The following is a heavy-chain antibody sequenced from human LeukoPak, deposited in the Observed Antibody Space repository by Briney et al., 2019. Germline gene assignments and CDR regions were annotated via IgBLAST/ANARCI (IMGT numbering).Heavy chain of an antibody. D-gene: IGHD4-11*01. Sequence: KSSETLSLTCGVSGGSFSFYYWSWIRQPPGKGLEWIGEISQSGSTNYNPSLKSRVNISLDTSENQFSLKLSSVTAADTAVYYCARDPGHDTSNYGGLDFWGQGTLVTVSS. V-gene: IGHV4-34*01. CDR1: GGSFSFYY. J-gene: IGHJ4*02. CDR3: ARDPGHDTSNYGGLDF. CDR2: ISQSGST.